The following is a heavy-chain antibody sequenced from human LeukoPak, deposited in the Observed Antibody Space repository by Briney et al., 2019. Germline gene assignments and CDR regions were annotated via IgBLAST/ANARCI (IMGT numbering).Heavy chain of an antibody. CDR1: GYTFTSYG. Sequence: ASAKVSCKASGYTFTSYGISWVRQAPGQGLEWMGWISAYNGNINYAQKLQGRVTMTTDTSTSTAHMELRSLRSDDTAVYYCARDWVPGRYDYAGYWGQGTLVTVSS. CDR2: ISAYNGNI. CDR3: ARDWVPGRYDYAGY. D-gene: IGHD2-2*01. V-gene: IGHV1-18*01. J-gene: IGHJ4*02.